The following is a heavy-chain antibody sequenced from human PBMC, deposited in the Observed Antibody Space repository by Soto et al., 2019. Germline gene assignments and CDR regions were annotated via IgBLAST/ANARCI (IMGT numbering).Heavy chain of an antibody. V-gene: IGHV4-59*08. CDR3: ARQGFGPLHGLVDV. J-gene: IGHJ6*02. CDR1: GGSISSYY. CDR2: VHHSWGS. D-gene: IGHD3-10*01. Sequence: QVQLQESGPGLVKPSETLSLSCTVSGGSISSYYWSWFRQSPGKRMEWIGYVHHSWGSSYNPSLQSRVAISLDPSKRQFSLKVTSVTATDTAVYYCARQGFGPLHGLVDVWGQGTTVTVSS.